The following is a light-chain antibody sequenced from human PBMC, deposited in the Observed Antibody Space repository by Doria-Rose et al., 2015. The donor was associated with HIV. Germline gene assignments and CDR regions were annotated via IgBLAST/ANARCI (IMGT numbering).Light chain of an antibody. CDR2: GAS. CDR1: QSVSTD. CDR3: HQYNNWPT. J-gene: IGKJ5*01. Sequence: MTQSPETLSVSPGESATLSCGASQSVSTDLAWYQHKPGQAPRLLIWGASTSATGIPAKFSGSGSGTEFTLTISSLQSEDFAIYFCHQYNNWPTFGQGTRLDIK. V-gene: IGKV3-15*01.